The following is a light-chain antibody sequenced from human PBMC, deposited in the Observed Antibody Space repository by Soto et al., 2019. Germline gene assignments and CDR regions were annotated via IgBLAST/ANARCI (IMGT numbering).Light chain of an antibody. V-gene: IGKV1-5*01. J-gene: IGKJ2*01. Sequence: DIQMTQSPSTLSASAGDRVTISCRASQSIANWLAWYQQKAGKAPNLLIYDASSLESGVPSRFSGSGSGTTFTLNISSLQPDDYATYYCQQYATYPYTLGQGTKLEI. CDR2: DAS. CDR3: QQYATYPYT. CDR1: QSIANW.